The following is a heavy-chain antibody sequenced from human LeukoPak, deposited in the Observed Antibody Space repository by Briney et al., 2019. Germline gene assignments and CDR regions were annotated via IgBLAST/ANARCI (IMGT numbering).Heavy chain of an antibody. CDR3: ARRIVVVNDAFDI. CDR1: GYSFTSHW. Sequence: GESLKISCKGSGYSFTSHWIGWVRQMPGKGLEWMGIIYPGDSDTRYSPSFQGQVTISADKSISTAYLQWSSLKASDTAMYYCARRIVVVNDAFDIWGQGTMVTVSS. J-gene: IGHJ3*02. D-gene: IGHD2-21*01. CDR2: IYPGDSDT. V-gene: IGHV5-51*01.